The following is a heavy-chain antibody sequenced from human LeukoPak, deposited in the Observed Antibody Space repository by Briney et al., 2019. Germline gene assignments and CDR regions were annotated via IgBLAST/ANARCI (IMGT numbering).Heavy chain of an antibody. J-gene: IGHJ1*01. CDR1: GFTFSSYA. V-gene: IGHV3-23*01. D-gene: IGHD2-15*01. CDR2: ISGSGGST. Sequence: TGGSLRLSCAASGFTFSSYAMSWVRQAPGKGLEWVSAISGSGGSTYYADSVKGRFTISRDNSKNTLYLQMNSLRAEDTAVYYCAKDGCYAEYFQHWGQGTLVTISS. CDR3: AKDGCYAEYFQH.